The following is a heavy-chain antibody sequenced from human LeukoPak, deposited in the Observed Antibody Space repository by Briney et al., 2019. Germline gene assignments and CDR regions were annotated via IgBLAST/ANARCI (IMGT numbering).Heavy chain of an antibody. D-gene: IGHD1-26*01. Sequence: SVKVSCKASGGTFSSYAISWVRQAPGQGLEWMGGIIPIFGTANYAQKFQGRVTITADKSTSTAYMELSSLRSEDTAVYYCTTFLVRVGATSADYWGQGTLVTVSS. CDR3: TTFLVRVGATSADY. CDR2: IIPIFGTA. J-gene: IGHJ4*02. V-gene: IGHV1-69*06. CDR1: GGTFSSYA.